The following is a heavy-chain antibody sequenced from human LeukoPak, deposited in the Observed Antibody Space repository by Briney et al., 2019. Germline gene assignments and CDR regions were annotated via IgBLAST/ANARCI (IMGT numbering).Heavy chain of an antibody. J-gene: IGHJ5*02. V-gene: IGHV1-8*03. CDR2: MNPNSGYT. Sequence: GASVKVSCKASGYIFTNYDINWVRQATGQGLEWMGWMNPNSGYTGYAQKFQGRVTITRNTSISTAYMELSSLRSEDTAVYYCARNSGGDLDPWGQGTLVTVSS. CDR3: ARNSGGDLDP. CDR1: GYIFTNYD. D-gene: IGHD1-26*01.